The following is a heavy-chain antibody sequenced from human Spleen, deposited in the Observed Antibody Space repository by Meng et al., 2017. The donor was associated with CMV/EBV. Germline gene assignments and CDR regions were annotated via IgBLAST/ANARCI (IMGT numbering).Heavy chain of an antibody. Sequence: SETLSLTCTVSGGSISSTGYSWGWIRQPPGKGLEWIGSIYYSGSTFYNPFFKSRVTISGDTSKSQFSLKLRSVTAADTALYYCARGNGGRHLGPWGQGTLVTVSS. V-gene: IGHV4-39*07. CDR3: ARGNGGRHLGP. CDR1: GGSISSTGYS. CDR2: IYYSGST. J-gene: IGHJ5*02. D-gene: IGHD2-8*01.